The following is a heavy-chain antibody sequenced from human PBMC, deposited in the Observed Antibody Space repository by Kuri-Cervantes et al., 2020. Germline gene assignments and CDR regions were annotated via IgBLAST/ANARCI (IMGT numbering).Heavy chain of an antibody. D-gene: IGHD3-3*01. CDR1: GFTFSNAW. V-gene: IGHV3-15*05. J-gene: IGHJ4*02. Sequence: GESLKISCAASGFTFSNAWMSWVRQAPGKGLEWVGRIKSKTDGGTTDYAAPVKGRFTISRDNAKNSLYLQMNSLRAEDTAVYYCARGGSGVFGVAPSWGQGTLVTVSS. CDR3: ARGGSGVFGVAPS. CDR2: IKSKTDGGTT.